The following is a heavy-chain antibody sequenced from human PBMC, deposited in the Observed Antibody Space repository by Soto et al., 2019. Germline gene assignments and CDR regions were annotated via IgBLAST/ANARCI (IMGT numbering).Heavy chain of an antibody. CDR1: GFTFSRYG. D-gene: IGHD4-17*01. Sequence: QVQLVESGGGVVQPGRSLRLSCAASGFTFSRYGMHWVRQAPGKGLEWVAVILADGSDQDYADSVKGRFTISRDNSKNSLYLQMNSLRAEDTAVYYCARDDDYGANGFDYWGQGTLVTVSS. CDR3: ARDDDYGANGFDY. J-gene: IGHJ4*02. CDR2: ILADGSDQ. V-gene: IGHV3-33*01.